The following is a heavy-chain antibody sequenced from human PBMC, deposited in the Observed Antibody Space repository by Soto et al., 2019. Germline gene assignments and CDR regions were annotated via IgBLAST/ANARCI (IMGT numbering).Heavy chain of an antibody. D-gene: IGHD3-9*01. J-gene: IGHJ6*02. V-gene: IGHV4-30-2*01. CDR1: GGSISSGGYS. CDR3: ARGLRIYDILTGYYGPHYYYGMDV. Sequence: QLQLQESGSGLVKPSQTLSLTCAVSGGSISSGGYSWSWIRQPPGKGLEWIGYIYHSGSTYYNPSLKSRVTISVDRSKNQFSLKLSSVTAADTAVYYCARGLRIYDILTGYYGPHYYYGMDVWGQGTTVTVSS. CDR2: IYHSGST.